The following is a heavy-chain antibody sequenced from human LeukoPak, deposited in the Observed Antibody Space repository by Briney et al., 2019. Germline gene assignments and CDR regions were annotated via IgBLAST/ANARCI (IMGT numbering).Heavy chain of an antibody. D-gene: IGHD2-2*01. CDR2: IYYSGST. CDR1: GGSISSYF. V-gene: IGHV4-59*01. J-gene: IGHJ2*01. CDR3: ARVSYHLDWYFDL. Sequence: PSETLSLTRTVSGGSISSYFWSWIRQPPGKGLEWIRYIYYSGSTNYNPSLKSRVTISVDTSKYQFSLKLSSVTAADTAVYYCARVSYHLDWYFDLWGRGTLVTVSS.